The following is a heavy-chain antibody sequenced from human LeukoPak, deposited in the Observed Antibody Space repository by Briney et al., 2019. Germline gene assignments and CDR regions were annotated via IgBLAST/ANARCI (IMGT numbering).Heavy chain of an antibody. CDR3: ARGSIAAAFLDY. CDR1: GGAFSSYA. Sequence: SVKVSCKASGGAFSSYAISWVRQAPGQGLEWMGRIIPILGIANYAQKFQGRVTITADKSTSTAYMELSSLRSEDTAVYYCARGSIAAAFLDYWGQGTLVTVSS. D-gene: IGHD6-13*01. CDR2: IIPILGIA. V-gene: IGHV1-69*04. J-gene: IGHJ4*02.